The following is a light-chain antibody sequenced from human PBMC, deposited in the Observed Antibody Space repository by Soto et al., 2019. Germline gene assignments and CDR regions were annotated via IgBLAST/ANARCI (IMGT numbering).Light chain of an antibody. CDR3: QQRSNWLTWT. V-gene: IGKV3D-20*02. J-gene: IGKJ1*01. Sequence: ENVLTQSPGTLSLCTGERATFSCRTSQNVNNNYLVWYQQKPGQAPRLLIYGASTRATGIPARFSGSGSGTDFTLTISSLEPEDIAVYYCQQRSNWLTWTFGQGTKVDIK. CDR2: GAS. CDR1: QNVNNNY.